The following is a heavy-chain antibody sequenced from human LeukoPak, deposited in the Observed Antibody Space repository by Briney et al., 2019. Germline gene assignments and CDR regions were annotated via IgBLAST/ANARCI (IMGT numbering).Heavy chain of an antibody. V-gene: IGHV1-2*02. Sequence: ASVKASCKASGYTFSGYYMHWVRQAPGQGLEWMGWINPNSGGANYAQKFQGRVTMTKDTSISTAYMELSRLTSDDTAVYYCARERPVEMATIIDYWGQGTLVTVSS. CDR1: GYTFSGYY. D-gene: IGHD5-24*01. CDR2: INPNSGGA. CDR3: ARERPVEMATIIDY. J-gene: IGHJ4*02.